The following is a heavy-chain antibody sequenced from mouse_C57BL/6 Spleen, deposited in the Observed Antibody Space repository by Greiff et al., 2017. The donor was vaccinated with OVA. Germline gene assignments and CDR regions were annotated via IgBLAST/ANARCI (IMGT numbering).Heavy chain of an antibody. D-gene: IGHD1-1*01. V-gene: IGHV1-59*01. Sequence: QVQLQQPGAELVRPGTSVKLSCKASGYTFTSYWMHWVKQRPGQGLEWIGVIDPSDSYTNYNQKFKGKATLTVDTSSSTAYMQLSSLTSEDSAVDYCARGATVVAEDYWGQGTTLTVSS. CDR1: GYTFTSYW. CDR2: IDPSDSYT. CDR3: ARGATVVAEDY. J-gene: IGHJ2*01.